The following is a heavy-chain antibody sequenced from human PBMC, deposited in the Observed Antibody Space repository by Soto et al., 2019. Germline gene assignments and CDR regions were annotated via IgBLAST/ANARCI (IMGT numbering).Heavy chain of an antibody. CDR2: IIPIFGTA. J-gene: IGHJ6*02. CDR1: GGTFSSYA. V-gene: IGHV1-69*06. D-gene: IGHD2-2*02. CDR3: ASFDQCSSTSCYMRVYYYGMDV. Sequence: QVQLVQSGAEVKKPGSSVKVSCKASGGTFSSYAISWVRQAPGQGLEWMGGIIPIFGTANYAQKFQGRVTITADKATSTAYMELGSRRSEDTAVDYCASFDQCSSTSCYMRVYYYGMDVWGQGTTVTVPS.